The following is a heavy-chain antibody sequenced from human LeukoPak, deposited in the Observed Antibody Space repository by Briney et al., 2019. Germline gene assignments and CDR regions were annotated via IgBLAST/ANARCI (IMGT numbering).Heavy chain of an antibody. CDR1: GFTFSTYS. Sequence: PGGSLRLSCAASGFTFSTYSMNWVRQAPGKGLEWVSSISSSSSYIYYADSVKGRFTISRDNAKNSLYLQMNSLRVEDTAVYYCARGGMSHYDFWSGHSEFQHWGQGTPVTVSS. CDR2: ISSSSSYI. J-gene: IGHJ1*01. D-gene: IGHD3-3*01. CDR3: ARGGMSHYDFWSGHSEFQH. V-gene: IGHV3-21*01.